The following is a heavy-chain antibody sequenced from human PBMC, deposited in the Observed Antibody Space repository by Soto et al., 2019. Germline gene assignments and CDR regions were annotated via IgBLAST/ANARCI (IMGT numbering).Heavy chain of an antibody. J-gene: IGHJ4*02. CDR3: ARDVGPITIFGDALSGYFDF. V-gene: IGHV3-7*03. CDR2: IKQDGSER. CDR1: GFSFGTYW. Sequence: EVQLVESGGGLVQPGGSLRLSSAVSGFSFGTYWMSWVRQAPGKGLEWLASIKQDGSERYYLDSVKGRFTISRDNAKDSLPLHMTSLRGEDTAFYYSARDVGPITIFGDALSGYFDFWGQGTLVSVSS. D-gene: IGHD3-3*01.